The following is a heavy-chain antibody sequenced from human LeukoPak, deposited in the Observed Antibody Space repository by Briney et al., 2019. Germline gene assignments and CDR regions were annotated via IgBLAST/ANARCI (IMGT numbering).Heavy chain of an antibody. CDR3: AGRRITVFGEVIRSRRHYFDP. Sequence: KPSETLSLTCTVSGGSISSYYWSWIRQPAGKGLEWIGRIYTSGSTNYNPSLKSRVTISLDTSKNRFSLKLSSVTAADTAVYYCAGRRITVFGEVIRSRRHYFDPWGQGSLVTVSS. CDR1: GGSISSYY. D-gene: IGHD3-3*01. CDR2: IYTSGST. J-gene: IGHJ5*02. V-gene: IGHV4-4*07.